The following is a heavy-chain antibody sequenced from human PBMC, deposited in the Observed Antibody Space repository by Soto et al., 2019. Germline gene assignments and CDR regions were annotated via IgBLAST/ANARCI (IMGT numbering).Heavy chain of an antibody. V-gene: IGHV1-46*01. Sequence: ASVKVSCKASGNSFTTYYMHWVRQAPGRGLEWVGIINPSGEHTNYAQQFRGRVAMTRDTSTSTAYMELRSLRSEDTAVYFCARISCKGGSCYFDFDHWGQGTLVTVSS. CDR2: INPSGEHT. CDR3: ARISCKGGSCYFDFDH. CDR1: GNSFTTYY. J-gene: IGHJ4*02. D-gene: IGHD2-15*01.